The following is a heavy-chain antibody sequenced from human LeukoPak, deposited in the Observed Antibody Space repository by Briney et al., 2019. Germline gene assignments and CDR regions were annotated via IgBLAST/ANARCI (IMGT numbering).Heavy chain of an antibody. V-gene: IGHV4-61*05. D-gene: IGHD2-15*01. CDR2: IYYSGST. CDR1: GGSISSSSYY. Sequence: SETLSLTCTVSGGSISSSSYYWGWIRQPPGKGLEWIGYIYYSGSTNYNPSLKSRVTISVDTSKNQFSLKLSSVTAADTAVYYCARQAVVAATPFYFDYWGQGTLVTVSS. CDR3: ARQAVVAATPFYFDY. J-gene: IGHJ4*02.